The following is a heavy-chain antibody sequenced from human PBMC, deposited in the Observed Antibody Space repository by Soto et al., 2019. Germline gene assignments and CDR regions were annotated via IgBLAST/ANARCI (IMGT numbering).Heavy chain of an antibody. Sequence: PSETLSLTCTVSNGSISNFYWSWIRQSPGSGLEWIGYISYGGSTNYNPPLKGRVTISVDTTKNQISLKLSSVTAADTAVYYCARKATKDDYWGKGTLVTVSS. CDR3: ARKATKDDY. V-gene: IGHV4-59*08. J-gene: IGHJ4*02. CDR1: NGSISNFY. CDR2: ISYGGST.